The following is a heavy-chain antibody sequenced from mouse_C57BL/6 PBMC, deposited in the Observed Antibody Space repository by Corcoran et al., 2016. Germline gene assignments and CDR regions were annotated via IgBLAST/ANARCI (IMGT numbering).Heavy chain of an antibody. CDR3: ARYITTVVATRAMDY. V-gene: IGHV9-3*01. D-gene: IGHD1-1*01. Sequence: QIQLVQSGPELKKPGETVKISCKASGYTFTTYGMSWVKQAPGKGLKWMGWINTYSGVPTYADDFKGRFAFSLETSASTAYLQIKNLKNEDTATYFCARYITTVVATRAMDYWGQGTSVTVSS. CDR2: INTYSGVP. J-gene: IGHJ4*01. CDR1: GYTFTTYG.